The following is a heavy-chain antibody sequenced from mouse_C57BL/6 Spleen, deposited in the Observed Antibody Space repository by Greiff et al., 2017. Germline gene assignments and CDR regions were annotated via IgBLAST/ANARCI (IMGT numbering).Heavy chain of an antibody. V-gene: IGHV1-72*01. CDR3: AREGDYYYAMDY. J-gene: IGHJ4*01. Sequence: VQLQQSGAELVKPGASVKLSCKASGYTFTSYWMHWVKQRPGRGLEWIGRIDPSSGGTKYNEKFKSKATLTEDKPSSTAYMQRSSLTSEDSAVYCCAREGDYYYAMDYWGQGTSVTVSS. CDR2: IDPSSGGT. CDR1: GYTFTSYW.